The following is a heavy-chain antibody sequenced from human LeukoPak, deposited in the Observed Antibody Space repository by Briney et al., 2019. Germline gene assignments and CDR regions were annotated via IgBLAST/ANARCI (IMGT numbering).Heavy chain of an antibody. J-gene: IGHJ6*03. CDR2: IYYSGST. Sequence: PSETLSLTCTVSGGSISSSSYYWGWIRQPPGKGLEWIGSIYYSGSTYYNPSLKSRVTISVDTSKNQFSLKLSSVTAADTAVYYCARAKVDYCYYMDVWGKGTTVTVSS. CDR1: GGSISSSSYY. D-gene: IGHD4-23*01. CDR3: ARAKVDYCYYMDV. V-gene: IGHV4-39*07.